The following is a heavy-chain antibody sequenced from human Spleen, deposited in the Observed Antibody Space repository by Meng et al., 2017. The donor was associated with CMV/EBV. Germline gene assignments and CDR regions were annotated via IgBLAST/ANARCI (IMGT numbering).Heavy chain of an antibody. J-gene: IGHJ4*02. Sequence: GESLKISCAASGFTFSSYWMTWVRQAPGKGLEWVANIKQDGSEKYHVDSVKGRFTISRDNAKNSLYLQMNSLRAEDTAVYYCARPNSGYNYGYAFDYWGQGTLVTVSS. V-gene: IGHV3-7*01. CDR1: GFTFSSYW. CDR3: ARPNSGYNYGYAFDY. D-gene: IGHD5-18*01. CDR2: IKQDGSEK.